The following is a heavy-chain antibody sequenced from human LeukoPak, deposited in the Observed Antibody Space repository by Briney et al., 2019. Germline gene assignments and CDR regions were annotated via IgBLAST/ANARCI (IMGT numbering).Heavy chain of an antibody. CDR1: GFTFSSYW. CDR2: IKQDESEK. V-gene: IGHV3-7*01. J-gene: IGHJ4*02. D-gene: IGHD3-22*01. CDR3: ARDNGYFSVDY. Sequence: GGSLRLSCAASGFTFSSYWMTWARQAPGKGLEWVANIKQDESEKYYGDSVRGRFTISRDNAQNSLYLQMNSLRAEDTAVYYCARDNGYFSVDYWGRGTLVTVSS.